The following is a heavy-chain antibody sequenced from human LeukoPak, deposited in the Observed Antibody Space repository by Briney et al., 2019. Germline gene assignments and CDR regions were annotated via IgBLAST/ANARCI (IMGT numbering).Heavy chain of an antibody. D-gene: IGHD2-2*01. Sequence: VASVKVSCKASGYTLTSYGISWVRQAPGQGREWMGWISAYNGNTKYAQKLQGRVTMTTDTPTSTAYMELRSLRSDDTAVYYCARYCNSTSCYHPKVDYWGQGTLVTVSS. J-gene: IGHJ4*02. CDR1: GYTLTSYG. CDR2: ISAYNGNT. CDR3: ARYCNSTSCYHPKVDY. V-gene: IGHV1-18*01.